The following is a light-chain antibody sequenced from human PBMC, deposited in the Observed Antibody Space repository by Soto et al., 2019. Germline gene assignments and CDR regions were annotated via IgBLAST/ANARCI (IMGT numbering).Light chain of an antibody. J-gene: IGKJ1*01. V-gene: IGKV3-20*01. CDR1: QSVPSDY. CDR2: GAS. Sequence: EIVLTQSPGTLSLSPGERATLSCRASQSVPSDYLAWYQQKPGQAPSLLIYGASSRAAGVPERFSGRGSRADFTLTITRLEPEDFAVYYCHQYGTSPQTFGQGTKVDIK. CDR3: HQYGTSPQT.